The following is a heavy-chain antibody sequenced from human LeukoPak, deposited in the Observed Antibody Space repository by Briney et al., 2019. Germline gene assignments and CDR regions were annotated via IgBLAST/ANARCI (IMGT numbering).Heavy chain of an antibody. V-gene: IGHV3-23*01. CDR1: GFIFSTYA. D-gene: IGHD6-13*01. Sequence: GGSLRLSCAASGFIFSTYAIIWVRQAPGKGLEWVSGISGSGGDTYYADSVKGRFTISRDNSKNTLSLQMNSLRADDTAVYYCAKVAPLGSSWYGFNYWGQGTLVTVSS. CDR3: AKVAPLGSSWYGFNY. CDR2: ISGSGGDT. J-gene: IGHJ4*02.